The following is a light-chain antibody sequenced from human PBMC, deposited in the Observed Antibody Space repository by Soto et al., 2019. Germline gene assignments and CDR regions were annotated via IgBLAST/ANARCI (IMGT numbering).Light chain of an antibody. Sequence: DIQMTQSPSCLSASVGDRVTITCRASQSISRYLHWYQQTPGKAPKLLIYVASSLQSGVPSRFSGSGSGTDFTLTISSLQPEDFATYYCQQTYTTPRTFGQGTKLEIK. CDR1: QSISRY. V-gene: IGKV1-39*01. CDR2: VAS. J-gene: IGKJ2*01. CDR3: QQTYTTPRT.